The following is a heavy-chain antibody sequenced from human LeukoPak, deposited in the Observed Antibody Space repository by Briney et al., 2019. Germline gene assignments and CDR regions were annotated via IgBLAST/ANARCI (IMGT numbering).Heavy chain of an antibody. V-gene: IGHV3-23*01. CDR3: ARAQGFGDL. D-gene: IGHD3-10*01. J-gene: IGHJ3*01. CDR2: ISVTGNT. CDR1: AFTLSNYA. Sequence: GGSLRLSCTASAFTLSNYAMSWVRQAPGKGLEWVSAISVTGNTYHADSVKGRFAISRDSSKNTLYLQMNSLRAEDTAVYYCARAQGFGDLWGQGTMVTVSS.